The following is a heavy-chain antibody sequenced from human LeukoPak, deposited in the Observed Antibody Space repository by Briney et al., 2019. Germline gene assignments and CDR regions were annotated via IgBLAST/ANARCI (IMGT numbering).Heavy chain of an antibody. D-gene: IGHD6-13*01. J-gene: IGHJ4*02. CDR3: ARVPGYTSSWYFFDY. CDR2: IHSDGSAT. CDR1: GFTFSSHW. Sequence: GGSLRLSCAASGFTFSSHWMHWVRQAPGKGLVWVSRIHSDGSATNYAESVKGRFTISRDNDKKTLYLQMNSLSGEDTAVYYCARVPGYTSSWYFFDYWGQGTLVTVSS. V-gene: IGHV3-74*01.